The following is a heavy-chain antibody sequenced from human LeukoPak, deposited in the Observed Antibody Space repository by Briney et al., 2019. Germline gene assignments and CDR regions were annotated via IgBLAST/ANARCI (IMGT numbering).Heavy chain of an antibody. V-gene: IGHV3-21*01. D-gene: IGHD6-19*01. CDR3: ARSGVAGTHYYYYMDV. CDR1: GFTFSSYS. Sequence: GGSLRLSCAASGFTFSSYSMNWVRQAPGKGLEWVSSISSSSSYIYYADSVKSRFTISRDNAKNSLYLQMNSLRAEDTAVYYCARSGVAGTHYYYYMDVWGKGTTVTVSS. CDR2: ISSSSSYI. J-gene: IGHJ6*03.